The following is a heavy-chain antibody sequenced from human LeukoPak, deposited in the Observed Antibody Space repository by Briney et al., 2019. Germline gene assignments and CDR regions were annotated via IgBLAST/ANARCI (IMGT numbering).Heavy chain of an antibody. CDR2: INPNSGGT. D-gene: IGHD3-16*01. Sequence: ASVKVSCKASGYTFTGYYMHWVRQAPGQGLEWMGWINPNSGGTNYAQKFQGRVTMTRDTSTSTAYMELSRLRSDDTAVYYCAKTARRGGQNWLDPWGQGTLVTVSS. CDR3: AKTARRGGQNWLDP. CDR1: GYTFTGYY. J-gene: IGHJ5*02. V-gene: IGHV1-2*02.